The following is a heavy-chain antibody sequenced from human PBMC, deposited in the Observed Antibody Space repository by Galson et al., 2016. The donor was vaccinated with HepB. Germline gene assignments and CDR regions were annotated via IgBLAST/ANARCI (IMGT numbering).Heavy chain of an antibody. V-gene: IGHV3-30-3*01. D-gene: IGHD2-15*01. CDR2: VSYDGTNQ. CDR3: AREVTYCSGGGCYYFDY. J-gene: IGHJ4*02. CDR1: GFMFSSYA. Sequence: SLRLSCAASGFMFSSYAMHWVRQAPGKGLEWVAFVSYDGTNQYYKDSVKGRFTNSRDNSKSIMYLQMNGLRPDDSALYYCAREVTYCSGGGCYYFDYWGQGTLVTVSS.